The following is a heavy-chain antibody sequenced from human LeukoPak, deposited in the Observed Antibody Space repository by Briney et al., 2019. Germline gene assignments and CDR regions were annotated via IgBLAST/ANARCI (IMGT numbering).Heavy chain of an antibody. V-gene: IGHV3-23*01. CDR1: GFTFSNYA. D-gene: IGHD3-10*01. CDR3: AKGVRPYGDYFDY. J-gene: IGHJ4*02. CDR2: ISGSGRSI. Sequence: GGSLRLSCAASGFTFSNYAMSWVRQAPGKGLEWVSDISGSGRSIYYGDSFQGRFTISRDNSKNTVYLQMNSLRAEDTAIYYCAKGVRPYGDYFDYWGQGTLVTVSS.